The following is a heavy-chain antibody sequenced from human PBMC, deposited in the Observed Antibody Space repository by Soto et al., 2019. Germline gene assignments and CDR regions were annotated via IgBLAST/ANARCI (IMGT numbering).Heavy chain of an antibody. CDR1: GGSISSYY. Sequence: SETLSLTCTVSGGSISSYYWSWIRQPPGKGLEWIGYIYYSGSTNYNPSLKSRVTISVDTSKNQFSLELRAVTAADTAVYYCATLPPRIVVVKTEIPTWGQGTLVTVSS. CDR2: IYYSGST. V-gene: IGHV4-59*12. D-gene: IGHD2-15*01. J-gene: IGHJ5*02. CDR3: ATLPPRIVVVKTEIPT.